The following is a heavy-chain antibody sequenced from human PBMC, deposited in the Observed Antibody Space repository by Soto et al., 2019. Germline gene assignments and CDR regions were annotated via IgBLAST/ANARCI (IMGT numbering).Heavy chain of an antibody. CDR1: GYTLTELS. CDR2: FDPEDGET. Sequence: ASVKVSCKVSGYTLTELSMHWVRQAPGKGLEWMGGFDPEDGETIYAQKFQGRVTMTEDTSTDTAYMELSSLRSEDTAVYYCATAFFCTNGVCRNNWFDPWGQGTLVTVSS. CDR3: ATAFFCTNGVCRNNWFDP. V-gene: IGHV1-24*01. J-gene: IGHJ5*02. D-gene: IGHD2-8*01.